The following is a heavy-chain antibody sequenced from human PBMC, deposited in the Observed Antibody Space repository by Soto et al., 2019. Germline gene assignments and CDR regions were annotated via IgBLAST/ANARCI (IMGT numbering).Heavy chain of an antibody. Sequence: PGGSLRLSCAASGFTFSSYEMNWVRQAPGKGLEWVSHISSSGSTIYYADSVKGRFTISRDNAKNSLYLQMNSLRAEDTAVYYCARDQADYYYGMDVWGQGTTVTVSS. CDR2: ISSSGSTI. J-gene: IGHJ6*02. CDR1: GFTFSSYE. CDR3: ARDQADYYYGMDV. V-gene: IGHV3-48*03. D-gene: IGHD6-19*01.